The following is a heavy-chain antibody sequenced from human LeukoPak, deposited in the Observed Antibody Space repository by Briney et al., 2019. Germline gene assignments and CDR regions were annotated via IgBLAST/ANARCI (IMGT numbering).Heavy chain of an antibody. CDR2: IYTSGST. CDR1: GGSISSYY. D-gene: IGHD5-18*01. CDR3: ARGVIQLSTDAFDI. V-gene: IGHV4-4*07. Sequence: SETLSLTCTVSGGSISSYYWSWIRQPAGKGLEWIGRIYTSGSTNYNPSLKSRVTMSVDTSKNQFSLKLSSVTAADTAVYYCARGVIQLSTDAFDIWGQGTMVTVSS. J-gene: IGHJ3*02.